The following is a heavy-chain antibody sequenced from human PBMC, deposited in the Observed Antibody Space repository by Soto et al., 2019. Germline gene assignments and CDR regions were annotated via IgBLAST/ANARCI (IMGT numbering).Heavy chain of an antibody. Sequence: QVQLVQSGAEVKKPGASVKVSCKTSGYTFSSYGINWVRQAPGQGLEWMGWVSAYNTKTKYTQKLQGRVTMTTDTSTSTAYMELRRVRVDDTAVYYCARALPTLCEVAGDYWGQGTLVTVSS. D-gene: IGHD2-2*01. J-gene: IGHJ4*02. CDR1: GYTFSSYG. CDR2: VSAYNTKT. V-gene: IGHV1-18*01. CDR3: ARALPTLCEVAGDY.